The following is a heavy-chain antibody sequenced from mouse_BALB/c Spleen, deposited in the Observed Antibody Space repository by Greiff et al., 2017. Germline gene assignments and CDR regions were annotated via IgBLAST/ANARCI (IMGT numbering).Heavy chain of an antibody. V-gene: IGHV5-17*02. J-gene: IGHJ4*01. CDR3: ARKTMVTSYAMDY. D-gene: IGHD2-1*01. CDR1: GFTFSSFG. CDR2: ISSGSSTI. Sequence: DVQLVESGGGLVQPGGSRKLSCAASGFTFSSFGMHWVRQAPEKGLEWVAYISSGSSTIYYADTVKGRFTISRDNPKNTLFLQMTSLRSEDTAMYYCARKTMVTSYAMDYWGQGTSVTVSS.